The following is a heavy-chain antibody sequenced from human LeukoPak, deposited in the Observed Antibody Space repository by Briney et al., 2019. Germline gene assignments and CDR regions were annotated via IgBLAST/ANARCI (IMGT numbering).Heavy chain of an antibody. Sequence: GASVKVSCKASGYTFTSYGISWVRQAPGQGLEWMGWISAYNGNTNYAQKFQGRVTMTRDTSISTAYMELSRLRSDDTAVYYCARDGYKPFDYWGQGTLVTGSS. CDR2: ISAYNGNT. CDR1: GYTFTSYG. D-gene: IGHD5-24*01. J-gene: IGHJ4*02. V-gene: IGHV1-18*01. CDR3: ARDGYKPFDY.